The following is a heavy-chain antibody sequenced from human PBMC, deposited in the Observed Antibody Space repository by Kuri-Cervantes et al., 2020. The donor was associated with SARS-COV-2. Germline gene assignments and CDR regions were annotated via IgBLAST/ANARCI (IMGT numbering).Heavy chain of an antibody. D-gene: IGHD2-2*01. V-gene: IGHV3-23*01. CDR1: GFTFSSYA. CDR3: ATIAIVVVFNNWFDP. Sequence: GESLKISCAASGFTFSSYAMSWVRQAPGKGLEWVSAISGSGGSTYYADSVKGRFTISRDNSKNTLYLQMNSLRAEDTAVYYCATIAIVVVFNNWFDPWGQGTLVTVSS. J-gene: IGHJ5*02. CDR2: ISGSGGST.